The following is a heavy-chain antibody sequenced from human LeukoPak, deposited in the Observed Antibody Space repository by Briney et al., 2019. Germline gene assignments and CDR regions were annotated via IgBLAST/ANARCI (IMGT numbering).Heavy chain of an antibody. D-gene: IGHD3-22*01. Sequence: ESGPTLVNPTQTLTLTCTFSGFSLSTSGMCLSWIRQPPGKALEWLARIDWDDDKYYSTSLKTRLTISKDTSKNQVVLTKTNMDPVDTATYYCARITGYDSSGYYVDYWGQGTLVTVSS. J-gene: IGHJ4*02. CDR2: IDWDDDK. V-gene: IGHV2-70*11. CDR1: GFSLSTSGMC. CDR3: ARITGYDSSGYYVDY.